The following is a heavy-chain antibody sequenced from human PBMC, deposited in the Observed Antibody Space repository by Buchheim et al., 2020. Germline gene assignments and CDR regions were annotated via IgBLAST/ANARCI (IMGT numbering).Heavy chain of an antibody. CDR3: ARVLVAVAGIRFDP. D-gene: IGHD6-19*01. J-gene: IGHJ5*02. Sequence: EVQLVESGGGLVKPGGSLRLSCAASGFTFSSYSMNWVRQAPGKGLEWVSSISSSSSYIYYADSVKGRFTISRDNANNSLYLQMNSRRAEDTAVYYCARVLVAVAGIRFDPWGQGTL. CDR2: ISSSSSYI. V-gene: IGHV3-21*01. CDR1: GFTFSSYS.